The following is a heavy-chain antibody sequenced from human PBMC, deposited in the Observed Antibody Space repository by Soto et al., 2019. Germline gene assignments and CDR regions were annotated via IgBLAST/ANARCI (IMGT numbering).Heavy chain of an antibody. J-gene: IGHJ6*02. CDR3: ARDSGYDSGMDV. CDR1: GGSISSYY. V-gene: IGHV4-4*07. CDR2: IYSGGST. D-gene: IGHD5-12*01. Sequence: TVSGGSISSYYWSWIRQPAGKGLEWIGRIYSGGSTNYNPFFKSRVTMSVDTSKNQFSLKLRSVTAADTAVYYCARDSGYDSGMDVWGQGTTVTVSS.